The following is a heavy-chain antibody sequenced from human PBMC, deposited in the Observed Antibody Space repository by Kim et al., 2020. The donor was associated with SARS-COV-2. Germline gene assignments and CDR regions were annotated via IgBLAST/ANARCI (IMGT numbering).Heavy chain of an antibody. CDR3: ARDLSAPEYYFDY. Sequence: KFSQRFQGRVTFTRDTSASTAYMELSGLRPEDTAVYYCARDLSAPEYYFDYWGQGTLVTVSS. J-gene: IGHJ4*02. D-gene: IGHD3-10*01. V-gene: IGHV1-3*01.